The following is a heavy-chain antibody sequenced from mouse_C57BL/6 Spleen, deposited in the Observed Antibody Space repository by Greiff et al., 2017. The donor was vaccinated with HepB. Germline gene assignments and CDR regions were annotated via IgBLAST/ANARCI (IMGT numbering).Heavy chain of an antibody. CDR2: ISSGGDYI. V-gene: IGHV5-9-1*02. Sequence: EVKLMESGEGLVKPGGSLKLSCAASGFTFSSYAMSWVRQTPEKRLEWVAYISSGGDYIYYADTVKGRFTISRDNARNTLYLQMSSLKSEDTAMYYCTRRGNWDGYFDVWGTGTTVTVSS. J-gene: IGHJ1*03. CDR1: GFTFSSYA. CDR3: TRRGNWDGYFDV. D-gene: IGHD4-1*01.